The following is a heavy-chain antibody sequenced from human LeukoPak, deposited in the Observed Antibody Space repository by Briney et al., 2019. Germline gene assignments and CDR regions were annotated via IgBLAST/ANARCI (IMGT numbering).Heavy chain of an antibody. D-gene: IGHD3-16*01. J-gene: IGHJ4*02. V-gene: IGHV3-7*04. CDR1: GFTFSSDW. Sequence: GGSLRLSCAASGFTFSSDWMSWVRQAPGKGLEWVANIKQAGSEKYYVDSMKGRFTISRDNAKNSLYLQMNSRRAEDTAVYYCARAIPGDGIDYWGQGTLVTVSS. CDR3: ARAIPGDGIDY. CDR2: IKQAGSEK.